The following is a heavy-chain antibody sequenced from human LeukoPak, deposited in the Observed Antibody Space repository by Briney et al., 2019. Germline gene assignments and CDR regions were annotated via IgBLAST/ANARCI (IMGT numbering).Heavy chain of an antibody. Sequence: GGALRLSCAASGFTFRNYWMGWVRQAPGKGLERVANTKPDGSAEYYADSVRGRFTTSRDNANNFLYLQMNSLRAEDTAVYYCARDGALNTNFDYWGQGTLVTVSS. CDR2: TKPDGSAE. CDR1: GFTFRNYW. CDR3: ARDGALNTNFDY. J-gene: IGHJ4*02. D-gene: IGHD4/OR15-4a*01. V-gene: IGHV3-7*01.